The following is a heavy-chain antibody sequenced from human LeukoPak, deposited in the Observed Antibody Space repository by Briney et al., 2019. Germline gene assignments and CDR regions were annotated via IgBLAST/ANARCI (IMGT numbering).Heavy chain of an antibody. CDR1: GGSISSGGYY. CDR2: IYHSGST. D-gene: IGHD4-17*01. Sequence: SETLSLTCTVSGGSISSGGYYWSWIRQPPGKGLESIGYIYHSGSTYYNPSLKSRVTISVDRSKNQFSLKLSSVTAADTAVYYCARAAPTDAFDIWGQGTMVTVSS. V-gene: IGHV4-30-2*01. CDR3: ARAAPTDAFDI. J-gene: IGHJ3*02.